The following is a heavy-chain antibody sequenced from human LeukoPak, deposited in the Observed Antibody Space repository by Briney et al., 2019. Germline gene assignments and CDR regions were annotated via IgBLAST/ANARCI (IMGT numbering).Heavy chain of an antibody. J-gene: IGHJ4*02. D-gene: IGHD3-9*01. Sequence: PGGSLRLSCTTSAFSFGDYAISWFRRPPGKGLEWVGFIRANPYGGTAEYPASVKGRFTISRDDSKSIAYLQMNSLKTEDTAVYYCTRVAYFDWLPYGARFDYWGQGTLVTVSS. CDR3: TRVAYFDWLPYGARFDY. V-gene: IGHV3-49*03. CDR2: IRANPYGGTA. CDR1: AFSFGDYA.